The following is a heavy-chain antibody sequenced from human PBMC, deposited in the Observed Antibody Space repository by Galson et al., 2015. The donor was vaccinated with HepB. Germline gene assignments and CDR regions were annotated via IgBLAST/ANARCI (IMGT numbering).Heavy chain of an antibody. D-gene: IGHD3-3*01. CDR3: ARDGSTTNYDFWSGYNYYFDY. CDR1: GYTFTSYA. CDR2: INAGNGNT. V-gene: IGHV1-3*01. J-gene: IGHJ4*02. Sequence: SVKVSCKASGYTFTSYAMHWVRQAPGQRLEWMGWINAGNGNTKYSQKFQGRVTITRDTSASTAYMKLSSLRSEDTAVYYCARDGSTTNYDFWSGYNYYFDYWGQGTLVTVSS.